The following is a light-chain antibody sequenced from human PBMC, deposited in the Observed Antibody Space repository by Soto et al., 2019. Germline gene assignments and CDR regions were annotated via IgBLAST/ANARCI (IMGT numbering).Light chain of an antibody. CDR1: QAIDNT. CDR3: QHYNNCPYT. J-gene: IGKJ2*01. Sequence: IVMTQSPSSLSPSPGDRATLSCRASQAIDNTLAWYQRKPGKAPRLLIYDASTRATGVPARFSGSGSGTDFTLTISSLQSEDLAVYYCQHYNNCPYTFGQGTKVDI. V-gene: IGKV3-15*01. CDR2: DAS.